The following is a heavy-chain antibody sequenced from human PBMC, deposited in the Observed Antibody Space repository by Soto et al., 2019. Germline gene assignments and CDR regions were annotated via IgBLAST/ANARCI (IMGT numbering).Heavy chain of an antibody. D-gene: IGHD3-22*01. Sequence: QVQLVQSGAEVKKPGSSVKVSCKASGGTFSSYAISWVRQAPGQGLEWMGGIIPIFGTANYAQKFQGRVTITADESTSTAYMELSSRRSEDTGVYYCERERSGDSSGYYRSHYYYYGMDVWGQGTTVTVSS. V-gene: IGHV1-69*01. CDR1: GGTFSSYA. CDR2: IIPIFGTA. J-gene: IGHJ6*02. CDR3: ERERSGDSSGYYRSHYYYYGMDV.